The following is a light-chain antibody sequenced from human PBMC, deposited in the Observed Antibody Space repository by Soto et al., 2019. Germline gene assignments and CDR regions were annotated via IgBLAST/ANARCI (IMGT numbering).Light chain of an antibody. Sequence: DIVMTQSPEYLAVSLGARATINCKSSQNVLYSSNNKNLIAWYQQKPGQTPKLLIYWASTRESGVPDRFSGSGSGRDYILTISSMQAEDVAVYYCRQYYSPPRYTCGQGTRLEIK. CDR1: QNVLYSSNNKNL. J-gene: IGKJ2*01. CDR3: RQYYSPPRYT. CDR2: WAS. V-gene: IGKV4-1*01.